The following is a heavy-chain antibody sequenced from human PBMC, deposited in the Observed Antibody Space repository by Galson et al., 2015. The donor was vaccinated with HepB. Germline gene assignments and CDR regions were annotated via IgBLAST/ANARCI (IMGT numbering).Heavy chain of an antibody. CDR1: GFTFSSYG. J-gene: IGHJ6*03. D-gene: IGHD4-11*01. Sequence: SLRLSCAASGFTFSSYGMHWVRQAPGKGLEWVAVISNDGSNKYYADSVKGRFTISRDNSKNTLYLQMNSLRAEDTAVYYCAKDHDYSNYEGAFYMDVWGKGTTVTVSS. V-gene: IGHV3-30*18. CDR3: AKDHDYSNYEGAFYMDV. CDR2: ISNDGSNK.